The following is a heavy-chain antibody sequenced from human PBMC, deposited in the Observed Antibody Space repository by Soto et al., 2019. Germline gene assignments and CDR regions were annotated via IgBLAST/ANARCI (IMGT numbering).Heavy chain of an antibody. CDR1: GYTLTETS. CDR3: AREGVRGMDV. D-gene: IGHD3-16*01. CDR2: SNPEDGET. J-gene: IGHJ6*02. Sequence: ASVKVSCKVSGYTLTETSIHCVRQAPGIGLEWMGGSNPEDGETIYAQKVQGRVIMTRNTSISTAYMELSSLRSEDTAVYYCAREGVRGMDVWGQGTTVTSP. V-gene: IGHV1-24*01.